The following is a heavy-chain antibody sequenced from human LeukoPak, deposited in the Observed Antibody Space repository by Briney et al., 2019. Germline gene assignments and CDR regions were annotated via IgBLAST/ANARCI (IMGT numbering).Heavy chain of an antibody. D-gene: IGHD1-26*01. CDR1: GGSFSGYY. CDR2: ISYTGST. J-gene: IGHJ6*03. V-gene: IGHV4-59*01. CDR3: ARGEWELGYYMDV. Sequence: SETLSLTCAVYGGSFSGYYWNWIRQPPGKGLEWIGYISYTGSTSYTPSLRSRVTISLDTSKNQFSLKLGSVTAADTAVYYCARGEWELGYYMDVWGKGTTVTISS.